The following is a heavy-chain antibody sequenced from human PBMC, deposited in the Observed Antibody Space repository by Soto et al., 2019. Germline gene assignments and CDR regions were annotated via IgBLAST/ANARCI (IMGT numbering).Heavy chain of an antibody. CDR3: ARDREGSYDILTGYYYYYYYYMDV. D-gene: IGHD3-9*01. CDR2: IKQDGSEK. J-gene: IGHJ6*03. V-gene: IGHV3-7*01. CDR1: GFTFSSYW. Sequence: GGSLRLSCAASGFTFSSYWMSWVRQAPGKGLEWVANIKQDGSEKYYVDSVKGRFTISRDNAKNSLYLQMNSLRAEDTAVYYCARDREGSYDILTGYYYYYYYYMDVWGKGTTVTVS.